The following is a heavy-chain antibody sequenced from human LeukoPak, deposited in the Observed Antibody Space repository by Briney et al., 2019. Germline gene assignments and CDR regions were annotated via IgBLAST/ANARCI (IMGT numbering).Heavy chain of an antibody. J-gene: IGHJ4*02. CDR3: ARHCSRSGGSCYRPYYFDY. D-gene: IGHD2-15*01. CDR1: GGSISSYY. V-gene: IGHV4-59*08. CDR2: IYYSGST. Sequence: SETLSLTCTVSGGSISSYYWSWIRQPPGKGLEWIGYIYYSGSTNYNPSLKSRVTISVDTSKNQFSLKLSSVTAADTAVYYCARHCSRSGGSCYRPYYFDYWGQGTLVTVSS.